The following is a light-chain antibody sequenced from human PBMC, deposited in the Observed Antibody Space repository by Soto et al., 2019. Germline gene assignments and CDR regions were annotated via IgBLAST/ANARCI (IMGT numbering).Light chain of an antibody. CDR2: GTD. J-gene: IGLJ2*01. Sequence: QSVLAQPPSASGTPGQRVTISCSGTRSNIGSTTVNWYQQLPGTAPKVVIYGTDQRPSGVHDRFSGSKSDTSASLAISGLQSEDEAVYYCATWDDSLNGVVFGGGTKLTVL. V-gene: IGLV1-44*01. CDR3: ATWDDSLNGVV. CDR1: RSNIGSTT.